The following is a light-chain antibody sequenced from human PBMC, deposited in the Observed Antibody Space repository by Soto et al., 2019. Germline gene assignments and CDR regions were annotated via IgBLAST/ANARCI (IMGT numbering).Light chain of an antibody. CDR2: EVS. CDR3: SSDTSTSAVL. J-gene: IGLJ2*01. Sequence: QSALTQPASVSGSPGQSITISCTGTSSDVGAYNYISWYQQYPGTAPKIMIYEVSNRPSGVSNRFSGSKSGNTASLTISGLQAEDEADYYCSSDTSTSAVLFGGGTKLTVL. CDR1: SSDVGAYNY. V-gene: IGLV2-14*01.